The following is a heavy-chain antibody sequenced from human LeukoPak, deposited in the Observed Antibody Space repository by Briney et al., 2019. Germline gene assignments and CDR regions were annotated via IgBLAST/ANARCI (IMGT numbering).Heavy chain of an antibody. Sequence: GGSLRLSCAASGFTFSGSAMHWVRQASGKGLEWVGRIRSKANSYATAYAASVKGRFTTSRDDSKNTAYLQMNSLKTEDTAVYYCTSLGDGYNYIDIWGQGTMVTVSS. CDR3: TSLGDGYNYIDI. D-gene: IGHD5-24*01. CDR2: IRSKANSYAT. J-gene: IGHJ3*02. CDR1: GFTFSGSA. V-gene: IGHV3-73*01.